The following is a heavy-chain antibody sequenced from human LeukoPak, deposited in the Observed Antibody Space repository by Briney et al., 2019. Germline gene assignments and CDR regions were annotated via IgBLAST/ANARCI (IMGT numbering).Heavy chain of an antibody. CDR1: GDSISSGNY. J-gene: IGHJ4*02. CDR3: AREVWYGDKGGFDY. Sequence: SETLSLTCTVSGDSISSGNYWGWIRQPPGKGLEWIGSIFHTGSTYYNLSLKSRVTISVDTSKNQFSLKLSSVTAADTAVYYCAREVWYGDKGGFDYWGQGTLVTVSS. D-gene: IGHD4-17*01. CDR2: IFHTGST. V-gene: IGHV4-38-2*02.